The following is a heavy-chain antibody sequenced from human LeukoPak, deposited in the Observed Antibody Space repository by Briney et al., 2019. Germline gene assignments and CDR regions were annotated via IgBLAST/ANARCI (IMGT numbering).Heavy chain of an antibody. D-gene: IGHD3-16*02. Sequence: PSETLSLTCAVYGGSFSGYYWSWIRQPPGKGLEWIGEINHSGSTYYNQSLKSRVTISVDTSKNQFSLKLSSVTAADTAVYYCARQEYDYVWGSYRYFGSIFDPWGQGTLVTVSS. CDR2: INHSGST. J-gene: IGHJ5*02. V-gene: IGHV4-34*01. CDR3: ARQEYDYVWGSYRYFGSIFDP. CDR1: GGSFSGYY.